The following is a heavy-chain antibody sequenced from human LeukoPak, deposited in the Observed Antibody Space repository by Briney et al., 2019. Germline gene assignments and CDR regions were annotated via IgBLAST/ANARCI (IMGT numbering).Heavy chain of an antibody. CDR3: ARGAKYYYDRTRWFDP. V-gene: IGHV4-34*01. CDR2: INHSRGT. J-gene: IGHJ5*02. D-gene: IGHD3-22*01. Sequence: SETLSLTCAVYGGTSSHYYWTWIRQPPGKGLEWIGEINHSRGTNFNPSLKSRVTISVDTSKNQFSLKLSSVTAADTAVYYCARGAKYYYDRTRWFDPWGQGTLVTLSS. CDR1: GGTSSHYY.